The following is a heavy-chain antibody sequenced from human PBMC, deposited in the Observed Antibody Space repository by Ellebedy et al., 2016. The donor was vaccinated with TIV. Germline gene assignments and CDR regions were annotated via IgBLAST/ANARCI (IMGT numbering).Heavy chain of an antibody. D-gene: IGHD2-21*02. Sequence: PGGSLRLSCVASGLTIRNYVMNRVRQAPGRGLEWVSGVTGRGGTIYTDSVKGRFTISRDDSKNTLYLQMNGLRAEDTAVYYCAKNLAADCAGGYCYFDSWGQGTLVTVSS. J-gene: IGHJ4*02. CDR3: AKNLAADCAGGYCYFDS. V-gene: IGHV3-23*01. CDR2: VTGRGGTI. CDR1: GLTIRNYV.